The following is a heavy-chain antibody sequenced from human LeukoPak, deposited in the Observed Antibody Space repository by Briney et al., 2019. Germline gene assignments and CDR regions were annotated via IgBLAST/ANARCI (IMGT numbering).Heavy chain of an antibody. V-gene: IGHV4-39*01. D-gene: IGHD2-15*01. J-gene: IGHJ4*02. CDR1: GDSISSSSHF. CDR3: ARHENIVVVVAATGFDH. Sequence: PSETLSLTCTVSGDSISSSSHFWSWIRQPPGKGLEWIGSIYYSGNTYYNSSLKSRVTISVDTSKNQFSLKLSSVTAADTAVYYCARHENIVVVVAATGFDHWGQGILVTVSS. CDR2: IYYSGNT.